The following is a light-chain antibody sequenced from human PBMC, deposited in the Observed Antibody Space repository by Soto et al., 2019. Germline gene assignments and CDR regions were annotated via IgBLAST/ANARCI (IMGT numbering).Light chain of an antibody. CDR2: GAS. V-gene: IGKV3-20*01. J-gene: IGKJ1*01. CDR1: QSVSSSY. Sequence: EIVLTQSPGTLSLSPGERATLSCRASQSVSSSYLAWYQQKPGQAPRLLIYGASSRATGIPDRFSGSGSETDFTLIISRLEPEDFAMYYCQQYGSSPRTFGQGTKV. CDR3: QQYGSSPRT.